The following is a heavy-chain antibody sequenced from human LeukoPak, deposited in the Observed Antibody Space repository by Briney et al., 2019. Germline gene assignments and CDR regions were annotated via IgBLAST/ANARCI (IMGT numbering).Heavy chain of an antibody. J-gene: IGHJ4*02. D-gene: IGHD1-26*01. V-gene: IGHV3-23*01. CDR3: AKNQDSGSYFARY. CDR1: GFTFSNYG. CDR2: ISGSGGST. Sequence: GGSLRLSCAASGFTFSNYGMSWVRQAPGKGLEWVSAISGSGGSTYYADSVKGRFTISRDNSKNTMYLQMNSLRAEDTAVYYCAKNQDSGSYFARYRGQGTLVTVSS.